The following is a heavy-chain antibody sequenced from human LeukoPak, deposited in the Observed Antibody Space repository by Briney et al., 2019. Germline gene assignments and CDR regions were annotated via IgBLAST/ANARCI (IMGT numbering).Heavy chain of an antibody. V-gene: IGHV3-7*01. CDR2: IKQDGSEK. J-gene: IGHJ4*02. CDR3: ARAIRSDY. D-gene: IGHD2-2*02. CDR1: GFTFSSYS. Sequence: GGSLRLSCAASGFTFSSYSMNWVRQAPGKGLEWVANIKQDGSEKYYVDSVKGRFTISRDNAKNSLYLQMNSLRAEDTAVYYCARAIRSDYWGQGTLVTVSS.